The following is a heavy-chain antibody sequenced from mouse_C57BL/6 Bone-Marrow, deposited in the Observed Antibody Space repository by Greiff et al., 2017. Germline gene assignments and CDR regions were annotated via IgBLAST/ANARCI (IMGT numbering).Heavy chain of an antibody. CDR3: ASFLSNWNYAMDY. D-gene: IGHD2-5*01. Sequence: QVQLQQSGAELARPGASVKMSCKASGYTFTSYTMHWVKQRPGQGLEWIGYINPSSGYTKYNQKFKDKATLTADKSSSTAYMQLSSLTSEDSAVYYCASFLSNWNYAMDYWGQGTSAAVSS. J-gene: IGHJ4*01. CDR1: GYTFTSYT. CDR2: INPSSGYT. V-gene: IGHV1-4*01.